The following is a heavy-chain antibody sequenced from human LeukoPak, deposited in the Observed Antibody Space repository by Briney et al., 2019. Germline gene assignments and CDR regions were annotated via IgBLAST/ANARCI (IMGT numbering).Heavy chain of an antibody. V-gene: IGHV1-69*06. CDR2: IIPIFGTA. D-gene: IGHD6-19*01. Sequence: SVKVSCKASGGTFSNYAISWVRQAPGQGLEWMGGIIPIFGTANYAQKFQGRVTITADKSTSTAYMELSSLRSEDTAVYYCARRAVGNSYYYSMDVWGKGTTVTVSS. J-gene: IGHJ6*03. CDR1: GGTFSNYA. CDR3: ARRAVGNSYYYSMDV.